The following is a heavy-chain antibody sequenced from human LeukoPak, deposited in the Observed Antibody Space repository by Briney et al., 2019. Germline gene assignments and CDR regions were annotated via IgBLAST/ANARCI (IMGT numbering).Heavy chain of an antibody. CDR2: MNPNSGNT. D-gene: IGHD1-1*01. J-gene: IGHJ4*02. CDR1: GYTFTSYD. V-gene: IGHV1-8*01. Sequence: ASVKVSCKASGYTFTSYDINWVRQATGQGLEWMGWMNPNSGNTGYAQKFQGRVTMTRDTSTSTVYMELSSLRSEDTAVYYCARGDHDHGYYFDYWGQGTLVTVSS. CDR3: ARGDHDHGYYFDY.